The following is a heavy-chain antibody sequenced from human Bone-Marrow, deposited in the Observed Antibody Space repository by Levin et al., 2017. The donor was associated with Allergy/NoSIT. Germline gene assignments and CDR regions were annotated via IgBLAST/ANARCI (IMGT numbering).Heavy chain of an antibody. V-gene: IGHV4-59*01. D-gene: IGHD6-13*01. Sequence: SQTLSLTCTVSNGSISSYYWSWIRQPPGKGLEWIGYIFYSGSTNYSPSLKSRVTISLDTSKNQFSLKLSSMTAADTAVYYCARGNPYTSSPDYWGQGTLVTVSS. J-gene: IGHJ4*02. CDR1: NGSISSYY. CDR2: IFYSGST. CDR3: ARGNPYTSSPDY.